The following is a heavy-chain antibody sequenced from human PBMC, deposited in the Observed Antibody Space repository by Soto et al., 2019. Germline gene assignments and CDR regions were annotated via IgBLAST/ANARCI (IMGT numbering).Heavy chain of an antibody. CDR3: AQQQLSFQDHTYYYYGMDV. Sequence: SVKVSCKASGGTFSIYAISCVLQSALRGREWMGGIIPIFGTANYAQKFQGRVTITADESTSTAYMELSSLRSEDTAVYYCAQQQLSFQDHTYYYYGMDVWGQGTTVTVS. CDR1: GGTFSIYA. CDR2: IIPIFGTA. D-gene: IGHD6-13*01. V-gene: IGHV1-69*13. J-gene: IGHJ6*02.